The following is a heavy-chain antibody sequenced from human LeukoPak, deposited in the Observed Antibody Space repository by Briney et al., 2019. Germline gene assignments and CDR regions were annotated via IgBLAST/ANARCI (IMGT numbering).Heavy chain of an antibody. CDR2: INHSGST. V-gene: IGHV4-34*01. Sequence: SETLSLTCAVYGGPFSGYYWSWIRQPPGKGLEWIGEINHSGSTNYNPSLKSRVTISVDTSKNQFSLKLSSVTAADTAVYYCARAPTRYCSGGSCYSGRRSYFQHWGQGTLVTVSS. CDR1: GGPFSGYY. J-gene: IGHJ1*01. D-gene: IGHD2-15*01. CDR3: ARAPTRYCSGGSCYSGRRSYFQH.